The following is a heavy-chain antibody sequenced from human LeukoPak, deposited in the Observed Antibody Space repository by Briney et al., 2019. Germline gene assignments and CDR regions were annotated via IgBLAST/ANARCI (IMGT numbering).Heavy chain of an antibody. CDR2: ISSSSRYI. V-gene: IGHV3-21*01. D-gene: IGHD6-19*01. J-gene: IGHJ4*02. CDR3: ARVRLGEISGWYIFDD. CDR1: GFTFSTYS. Sequence: GGSLRLSCAASGFTFSTYSMNWVRQAPGKGLEWVSPISSSSRYIYYADSVKGRFTISRDNAKNSLYLQMNSLRAEDTAVYYCARVRLGEISGWYIFDDWGQGTLVTVSS.